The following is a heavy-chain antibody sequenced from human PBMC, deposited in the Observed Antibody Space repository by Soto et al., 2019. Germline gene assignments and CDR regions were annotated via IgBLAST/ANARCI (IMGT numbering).Heavy chain of an antibody. V-gene: IGHV4-39*07. CDR1: GASISSNGYY. Sequence: PSETLSLTCTVSGASISSNGYYWGWIRQPPGKGLEWIGSIFYSGTTHYNPSLRSRLSISVDTSKNQFSLKLSSVTAADTAVYYCARSPLVYDYVWGSYRYRAGYFDYWGQGTLVTVSS. CDR3: ARSPLVYDYVWGSYRYRAGYFDY. D-gene: IGHD3-16*02. CDR2: IFYSGTT. J-gene: IGHJ4*02.